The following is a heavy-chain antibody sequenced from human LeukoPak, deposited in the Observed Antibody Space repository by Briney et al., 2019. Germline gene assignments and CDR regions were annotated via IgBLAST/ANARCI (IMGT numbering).Heavy chain of an antibody. CDR1: GGSISSYY. J-gene: IGHJ6*02. V-gene: IGHV4-4*07. D-gene: IGHD3-10*01. CDR3: ARATPPYGSGSPSLYYYGMDV. CDR2: IYTSGST. Sequence: SETLSLTCTVSGGSISSYYWSWIRQPAGKGLEWIGRIYTSGSTNYNPSLKSRVTMSVDASKNQFSLKLSSVTAADTAVYYCARATPPYGSGSPSLYYYGMDVWGQGTTVTVSS.